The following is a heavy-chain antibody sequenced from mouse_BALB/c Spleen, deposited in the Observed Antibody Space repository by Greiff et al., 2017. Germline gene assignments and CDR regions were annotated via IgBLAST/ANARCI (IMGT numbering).Heavy chain of an antibody. CDR2: IFPGSGNT. V-gene: IGHV1-66*01. D-gene: IGHD1-1*01. CDR3: ASPGDYGTSFDY. J-gene: IGHJ2*01. Sequence: QVQLQQSGPELVKPGASVKISCKASGYSFTSYYIHWVKQRPGQGLEWIGWIFPGSGNTKYNEKFKGKATLTADTSSSTAYMPLSSLTSEDTAVYFCASPGDYGTSFDYWGQGTTLTVSS. CDR1: GYSFTSYY.